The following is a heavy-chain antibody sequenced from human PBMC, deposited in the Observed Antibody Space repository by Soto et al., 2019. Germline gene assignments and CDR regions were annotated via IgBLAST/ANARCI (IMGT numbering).Heavy chain of an antibody. J-gene: IGHJ4*02. Sequence: EVQLVESGGGLVKPGGSLRLSCAASGFTFSNVWMNWVRQAPGKGLEWVGRIKSKTDGGTTDYAAPVKVRFTISRDDSTNTLYLQMNSLKTDDTAVYYCTPRALNYSSGWDEFSDGGEGTLVTVSS. CDR3: TPRALNYSSGWDEFSD. CDR2: IKSKTDGGTT. V-gene: IGHV3-15*07. CDR1: GFTFSNVW. D-gene: IGHD6-19*01.